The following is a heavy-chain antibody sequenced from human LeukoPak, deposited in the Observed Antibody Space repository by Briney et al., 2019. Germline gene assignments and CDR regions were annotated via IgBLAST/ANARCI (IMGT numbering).Heavy chain of an antibody. CDR1: GYTFTNYG. Sequence: GASVKVSCKASGYTFTNYGFSWVRQAPGQGLELMGWISAYNGNTNYAQKFQGRVTMTTDTSTSTAYMELRSLRSDDTAVYYCARDIAARNWFDPWGQGTLVTVSS. CDR2: ISAYNGNT. V-gene: IGHV1-18*01. D-gene: IGHD6-6*01. CDR3: ARDIAARNWFDP. J-gene: IGHJ5*02.